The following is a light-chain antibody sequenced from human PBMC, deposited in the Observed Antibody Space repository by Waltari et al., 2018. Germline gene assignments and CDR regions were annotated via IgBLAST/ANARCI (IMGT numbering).Light chain of an antibody. J-gene: IGLJ1*01. V-gene: IGLV2-23*02. CDR1: RNNIGFYPL. CDR3: CSYSGSSSFPYV. Sequence: QSALTPPASVSGSPGQSITIPCPGSRNNIGFYPLVSWSQQHPGKTPKLIIFDVIKRPSGVSDRFSGSKSGNTASLTISGLETEDDADYYCCSYSGSSSFPYVFGPGTKVTVL. CDR2: DVI.